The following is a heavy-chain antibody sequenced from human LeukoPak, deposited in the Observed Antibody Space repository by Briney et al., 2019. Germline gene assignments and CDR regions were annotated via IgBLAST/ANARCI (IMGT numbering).Heavy chain of an antibody. CDR3: ARALYDSSGYYPFGH. D-gene: IGHD3-22*01. V-gene: IGHV4-59*08. Sequence: SETLSLTCSVSGGSISSLYWSWIRQPPGKGLEWIGYIYYTGSTNYNPSLKSRVTMFVDMSKNQFSLRLSSVTAADTAVYYCARALYDSSGYYPFGHCGQGTLVTVSS. CDR2: IYYTGST. J-gene: IGHJ1*01. CDR1: GGSISSLY.